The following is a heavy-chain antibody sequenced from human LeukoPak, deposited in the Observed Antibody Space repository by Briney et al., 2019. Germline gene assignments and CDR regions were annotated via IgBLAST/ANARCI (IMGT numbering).Heavy chain of an antibody. V-gene: IGHV1-18*01. Sequence: ASVKVSCKPSGYTFTTYGISWVRQAPGQGLEWMGWISAYNGNTKYAQKLQGRVTMTTDTSTSTAYMELRSLRSEDTAVYYCARDPVSSSWYSYYYYGMDVWGQGTTVTVSS. CDR2: ISAYNGNT. J-gene: IGHJ6*02. CDR1: GYTFTTYG. CDR3: ARDPVSSSWYSYYYYGMDV. D-gene: IGHD6-13*01.